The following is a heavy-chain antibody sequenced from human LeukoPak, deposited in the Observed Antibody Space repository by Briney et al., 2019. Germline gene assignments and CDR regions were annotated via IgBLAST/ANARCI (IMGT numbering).Heavy chain of an antibody. CDR2: TSTDGYTT. V-gene: IGHV3-74*01. J-gene: IGHJ4*02. D-gene: IGHD2-15*01. CDR3: VVGGSPGY. Sequence: GGSLRLSCAASGLAFSAYKMHWVRHAPRKGLVWVSRTSTDGYTTDYADFVQGRFTASRDNTKNTWSLEMNSLRAEDTAVYYCVVGGSPGYWGQGTLVTVSS. CDR1: GLAFSAYK.